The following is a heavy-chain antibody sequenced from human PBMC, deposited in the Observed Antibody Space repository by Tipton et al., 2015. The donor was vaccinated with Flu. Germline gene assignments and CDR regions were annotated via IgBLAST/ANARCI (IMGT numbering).Heavy chain of an antibody. CDR1: GGSISSYY. Sequence: TLSLTCTVSGGSISSYYWSWIRQPPGKGLEWIGEINHSGSTNYNPSLKSRVTISVDTSKNQFSLKLSSVTAADTAVYYCARVVVKRIVGGYAPYYYYYYMDVWGKGTTVTVSS. D-gene: IGHD5-12*01. CDR2: INHSGST. V-gene: IGHV4-34*01. J-gene: IGHJ6*03. CDR3: ARVVVKRIVGGYAPYYYYYYMDV.